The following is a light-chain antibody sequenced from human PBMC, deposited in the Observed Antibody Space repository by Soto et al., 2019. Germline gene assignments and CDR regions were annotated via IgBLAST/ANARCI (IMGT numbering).Light chain of an antibody. CDR3: LQDYNYPWT. V-gene: IGKV1-6*01. CDR1: QGIRND. CDR2: AAS. J-gene: IGKJ1*01. Sequence: AIPMTQSPSSLSASVGDRVTITCRASQGIRNDLGWYQQRPGKAPKLLIYAASTLQSGVPSRFSGSGSGTDFTLTISSLQPEDFATYYCLQDYNYPWTFGQGTKVEVK.